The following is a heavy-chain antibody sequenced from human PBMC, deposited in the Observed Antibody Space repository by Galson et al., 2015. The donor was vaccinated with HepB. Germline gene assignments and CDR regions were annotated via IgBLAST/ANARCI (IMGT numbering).Heavy chain of an antibody. V-gene: IGHV3-33*01. CDR3: ARGGHYYGSATDY. J-gene: IGHJ4*02. D-gene: IGHD3-10*01. CDR2: IWYDGSNK. CDR1: GFTFSSYG. Sequence: SLRLSCAASGFTFSSYGMHWVRQAPGKGLEWVAVIWYDGSNKYYADSVKGRFTISRDNSKNTLYLQMNSLRAEDTAVYYCARGGHYYGSATDYWGQGTLVTVSS.